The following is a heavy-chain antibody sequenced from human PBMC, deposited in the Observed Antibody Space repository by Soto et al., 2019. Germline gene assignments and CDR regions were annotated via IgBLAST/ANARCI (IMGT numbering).Heavy chain of an antibody. CDR2: ISYDGSNK. CDR1: GFTFSSYG. Sequence: QVQLVESGGGVVQPGRSLRLSCAASGFTFSSYGMHWVRQAPGKGLEWVAVISYDGSNKYYADSVKGRFTISRDNSKNTLYLQMNSLRAEDTAVYYCAKDFLRIVVVPAAIRYYYYGMDVWGQGTTVTVSS. D-gene: IGHD2-2*02. V-gene: IGHV3-30*18. CDR3: AKDFLRIVVVPAAIRYYYYGMDV. J-gene: IGHJ6*02.